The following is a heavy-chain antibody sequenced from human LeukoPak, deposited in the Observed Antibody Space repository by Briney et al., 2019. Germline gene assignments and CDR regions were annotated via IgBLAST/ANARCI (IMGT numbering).Heavy chain of an antibody. CDR3: ARAGYSSSWYMDY. CDR2: INPNSGGT. Sequence: ASVKVSCKASGYTFTGYHMHWVRQAPGQGLEWMGWINPNSGGTNYAQKFQGRVTMTRDTSISTAYMELSRLRSDDTAVYYCARAGYSSSWYMDYWGQGTLVTVSS. J-gene: IGHJ4*02. V-gene: IGHV1-2*02. CDR1: GYTFTGYH. D-gene: IGHD6-13*01.